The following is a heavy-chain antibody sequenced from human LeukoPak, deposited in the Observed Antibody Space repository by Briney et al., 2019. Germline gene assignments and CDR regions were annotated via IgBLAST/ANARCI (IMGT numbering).Heavy chain of an antibody. CDR1: GGSINDYY. CDR3: TRVSIHGDSDY. Sequence: SETLSLTCTVSGGSINDYYWSWIRQSPGKGLEWISYIYYTGRTKYNPSVQSRVTISVDTSKNQFSLNLRSVTSADTAVYFCTRVSIHGDSDYWGQGTLVTVSS. V-gene: IGHV4-59*01. CDR2: IYYTGRT. J-gene: IGHJ4*02.